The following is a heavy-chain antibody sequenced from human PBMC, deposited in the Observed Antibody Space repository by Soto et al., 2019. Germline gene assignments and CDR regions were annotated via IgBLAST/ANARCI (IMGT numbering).Heavy chain of an antibody. CDR1: GFTFRVYS. V-gene: IGHV3-48*02. Sequence: EVQLVESGGGLVQPGGSLGLSCSASGFTFRVYSMNWVRQAPGKGLEWVSYITSDERTIHYADSVKGRFTISRDNAKNSVYLQITSLRDEDTAVYYFARSVEGHFDFWGQGILVTVSS. J-gene: IGHJ4*01. CDR2: ITSDERTI. CDR3: ARSVEGHFDF. D-gene: IGHD6-19*01.